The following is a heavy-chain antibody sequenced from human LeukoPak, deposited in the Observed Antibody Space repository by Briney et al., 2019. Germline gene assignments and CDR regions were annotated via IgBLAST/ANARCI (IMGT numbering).Heavy chain of an antibody. D-gene: IGHD3-16*02. CDR1: GGSFSGYY. J-gene: IGHJ5*02. Sequence: PSDTLSLTCAVYGGSFSGYYWSWIRQPPGKGLEWIGEINHSGSTNYNPSLKSRVTISVDTSKNQFSLKLSSVTAADTAVYYCARGRDYVWGSYRYTQINWFDPWGQGTLVTVSS. CDR2: INHSGST. CDR3: ARGRDYVWGSYRYTQINWFDP. V-gene: IGHV4-34*01.